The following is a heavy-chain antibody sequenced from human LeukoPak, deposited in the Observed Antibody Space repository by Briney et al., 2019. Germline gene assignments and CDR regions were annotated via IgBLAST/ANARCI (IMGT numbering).Heavy chain of an antibody. V-gene: IGHV4-59*12. D-gene: IGHD3-22*01. CDR3: ARGYIYYDHSGYYVYYLDY. Sequence: SETLSLTCTVSGGSISSYYWSWIRQPPGKGLEWIGYIYYSGSTNYNPSLKSRVTISVDTSKYQFSLKLKSVAAADTAVYYCARGYIYYDHSGYYVYYLDYWGQGTLVTVSS. CDR2: IYYSGST. CDR1: GGSISSYY. J-gene: IGHJ4*02.